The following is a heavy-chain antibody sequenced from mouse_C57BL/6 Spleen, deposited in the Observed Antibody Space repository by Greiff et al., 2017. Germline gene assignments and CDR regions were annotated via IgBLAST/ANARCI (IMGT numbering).Heavy chain of an antibody. Sequence: VQLKESGPGLVAPSQSLSITCTVSGFSLTSYGVHWVRQPPGKGLEWLVVIWSDGSTTYNSALKSRLSISKDNSKSQVFLKMNSRQTDDTAMYYCARHGLIRGYFDVWGTGTTVTVSS. CDR2: IWSDGST. CDR3: ARHGLIRGYFDV. J-gene: IGHJ1*03. V-gene: IGHV2-6-1*01. D-gene: IGHD1-1*01. CDR1: GFSLTSYG.